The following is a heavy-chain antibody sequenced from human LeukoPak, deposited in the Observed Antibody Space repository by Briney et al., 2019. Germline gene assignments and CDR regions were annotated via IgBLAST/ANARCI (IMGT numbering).Heavy chain of an antibody. CDR1: GFTFSSYI. Sequence: GGSLRLSCAASGFTFSSYIMNWVRQAPGKGLEWVSSISTSSSYIYYADSVKGRFTISRDNAKKSLYLQMNSLRAEDTAVYYCARAPAAAGTDAFDIWDQGTMVTVSS. V-gene: IGHV3-21*01. J-gene: IGHJ3*02. CDR2: ISTSSSYI. CDR3: ARAPAAAGTDAFDI. D-gene: IGHD6-13*01.